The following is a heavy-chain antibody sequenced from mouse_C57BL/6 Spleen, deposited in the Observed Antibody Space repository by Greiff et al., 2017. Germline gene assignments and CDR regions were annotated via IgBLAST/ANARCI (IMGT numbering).Heavy chain of an antibody. Sequence: EVQLVESGGGLVQPKGSLKLSCAASGFSFNTYAMNWVRQAPGKGLEWVARIRSKSNNYATYYADSEKDRFTISRDDSESMLYLQMNNLKTEDTAMYYCVRQKNWDGTHFDYWGQGTTLTVSS. V-gene: IGHV10-1*01. J-gene: IGHJ2*01. CDR3: VRQKNWDGTHFDY. D-gene: IGHD4-1*01. CDR2: IRSKSNNYAT. CDR1: GFSFNTYA.